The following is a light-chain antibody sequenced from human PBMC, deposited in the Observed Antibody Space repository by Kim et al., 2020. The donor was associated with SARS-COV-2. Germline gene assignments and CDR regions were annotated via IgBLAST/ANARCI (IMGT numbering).Light chain of an antibody. CDR3: SSYTISNAWV. CDR2: YVS. CDR1: YNY. Sequence: YNYVSWCQQHPGKAPKLLIFYVSKRPSGVSSRFSGSKSANTASLTISGLQAEDEADYYCSSYTISNAWVFGGGTQLTVL. V-gene: IGLV2-14*04. J-gene: IGLJ3*02.